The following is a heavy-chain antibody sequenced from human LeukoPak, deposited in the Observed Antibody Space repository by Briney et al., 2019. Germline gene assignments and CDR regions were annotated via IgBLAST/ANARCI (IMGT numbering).Heavy chain of an antibody. CDR1: GFTFSNAW. D-gene: IGHD1-7*01. CDR3: AKGGNSAPLDY. V-gene: IGHV3-15*01. J-gene: IGHJ4*02. CDR2: IKRKTDGGTT. Sequence: PGGSLRLSCAASGFTFSNAWMSWVRQAPGKGLEWVGRIKRKTDGGTTDYAAPVKGRFTISRDDSKNTLYLQMNSLRAEDTAVYYCAKGGNSAPLDYWGQGTLVTVSS.